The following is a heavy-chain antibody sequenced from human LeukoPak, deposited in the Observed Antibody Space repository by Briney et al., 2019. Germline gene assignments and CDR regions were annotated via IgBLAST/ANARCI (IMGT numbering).Heavy chain of an antibody. Sequence: PGRSLRLSCAASGFSVSSKYMNWVRQAPGKGLEWVSVIYSGGSTYYADSVKGRFTISRGNSKNTVYLPMNSLRVEDTALYFCAREEDYWGQGTLVTVSS. CDR3: AREEDY. V-gene: IGHV3-53*01. J-gene: IGHJ4*02. CDR1: GFSVSSKY. CDR2: IYSGGST.